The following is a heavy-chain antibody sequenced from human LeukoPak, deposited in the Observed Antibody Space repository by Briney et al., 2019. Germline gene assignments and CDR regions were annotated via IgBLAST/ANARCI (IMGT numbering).Heavy chain of an antibody. Sequence: SETLSLTCTVSGGSISSSSYYWGWIRQPPGKGLEWIGSIYYSGSTYYNPSLKSRVTISVDTSKNQFSLKLSSVTAADTAVYYCAPAQYYDFWSGYPFYMDVWGKGTTVTVSS. J-gene: IGHJ6*03. CDR3: APAQYYDFWSGYPFYMDV. CDR1: GGSISSSSYY. D-gene: IGHD3-3*01. V-gene: IGHV4-39*01. CDR2: IYYSGST.